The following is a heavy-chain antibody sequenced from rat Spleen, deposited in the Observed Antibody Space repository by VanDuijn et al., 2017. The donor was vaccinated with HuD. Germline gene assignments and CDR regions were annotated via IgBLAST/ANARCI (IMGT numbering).Heavy chain of an antibody. J-gene: IGHJ2*01. Sequence: EVQLVESGGGLVQPGGSLKLSCAASGFTFSDYNMAWVRQAPKQGLEWVASISYDGTATYYRDSVKGRFTISRDNAKSTLYLQLDSLRSEDTATYYCTTDTFYDGTYYPGGFDYWGQGVMVTVSS. CDR2: ISYDGTAT. D-gene: IGHD1-12*02. CDR1: GFTFSDYN. V-gene: IGHV5-20*01. CDR3: TTDTFYDGTYYPGGFDY.